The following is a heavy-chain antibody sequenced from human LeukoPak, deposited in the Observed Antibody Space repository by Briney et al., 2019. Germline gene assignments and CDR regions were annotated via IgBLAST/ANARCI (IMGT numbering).Heavy chain of an antibody. CDR1: TPTLSTYA. CDR2: ISYDGSNR. Sequence: GGSLTPSCAVYTPTLSTYAMHWDSQAPGKGLEWVAVISYDGSNRYYADSVKGRFTISRDNSKNTLYLQMNSLRAEDTAVHCCAREDIVVGVAASRHNWFDPWGQGTLVTVSS. J-gene: IGHJ5*02. V-gene: IGHV3-30-3*01. D-gene: IGHD2-15*01. CDR3: AREDIVVGVAASRHNWFDP.